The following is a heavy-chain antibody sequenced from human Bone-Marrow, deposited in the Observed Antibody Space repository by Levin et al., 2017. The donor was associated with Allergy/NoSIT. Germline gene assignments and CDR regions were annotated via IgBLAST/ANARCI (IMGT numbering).Heavy chain of an antibody. CDR1: GYPLTELS. D-gene: IGHD6-19*01. J-gene: IGHJ4*02. CDR2: FDPEDGKT. CDR3: TTLTVAGPNYFDC. Sequence: GESLKISCKVSGYPLTELSMHWVRQAPGKGLEWMGGFDPEDGKTIYAQKFQGRVTMTEDTSTDTAYMELSSLRSEDTALYYCTTLTVAGPNYFDCWGQGTLVTVSS. V-gene: IGHV1-24*01.